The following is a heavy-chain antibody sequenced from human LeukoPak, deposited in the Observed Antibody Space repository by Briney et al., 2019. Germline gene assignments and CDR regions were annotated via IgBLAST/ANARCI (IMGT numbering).Heavy chain of an antibody. Sequence: SETLSLTCTVSGGSISSSSYYWGWIRQPPGKGLEWIGSIYYSGSTYYNPSLKSRVTISVDTSKNQFSLKLSSVTAADTAVYYCASLLPNSGGFDYWGQGTLVTVSS. CDR1: GGSISSSSYY. CDR3: ASLLPNSGGFDY. CDR2: IYYSGST. D-gene: IGHD1-26*01. V-gene: IGHV4-39*07. J-gene: IGHJ4*02.